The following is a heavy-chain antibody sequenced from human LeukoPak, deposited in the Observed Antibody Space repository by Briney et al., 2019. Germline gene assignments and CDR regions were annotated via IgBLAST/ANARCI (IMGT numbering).Heavy chain of an antibody. V-gene: IGHV4-34*01. CDR3: AILGYAVDY. CDR2: INHSGST. J-gene: IGHJ4*02. CDR1: GGSFSGYY. D-gene: IGHD2-2*01. Sequence: SETLSLTCAVYGGSFSGYYWSWIRQPPGKGLEWIGEINHSGSTNYNPSLKSRVTISVDTSKNQFSLKLSSVTAADTAVYYCAILGYAVDYWGQGTLVTVSS.